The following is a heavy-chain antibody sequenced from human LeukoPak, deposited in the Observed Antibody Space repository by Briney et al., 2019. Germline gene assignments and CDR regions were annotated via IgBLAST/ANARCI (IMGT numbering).Heavy chain of an antibody. Sequence: GGSLRLSCAASGFTFSSYDMNWVRQAPGRGREWVSSISNGGYTIYYADSVKGRFTISRDNAKNSLFLQMNSLRAEDTAVYYCARVRGYSGYVLGYWPDPWGQGTLVTVSS. CDR3: ARVRGYSGYVLGYWPDP. CDR2: ISNGGYTI. J-gene: IGHJ5*02. CDR1: GFTFSSYD. V-gene: IGHV3-48*03. D-gene: IGHD5-12*01.